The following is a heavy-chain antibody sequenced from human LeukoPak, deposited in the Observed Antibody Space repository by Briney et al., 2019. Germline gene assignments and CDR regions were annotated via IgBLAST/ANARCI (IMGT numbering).Heavy chain of an antibody. CDR1: GFTFSSYS. D-gene: IGHD6-13*01. V-gene: IGHV3-74*01. Sequence: GGSLRLSCAASGFTFSSYSMNWVRQAPGKGLVWVSRINSDGSSTSYADSVKGRFTISRDNAKNTLYLQMNSLRAEDTAVYYCARAGYSSSWYGLWGQGTLVTVSS. CDR3: ARAGYSSSWYGL. J-gene: IGHJ5*02. CDR2: INSDGSST.